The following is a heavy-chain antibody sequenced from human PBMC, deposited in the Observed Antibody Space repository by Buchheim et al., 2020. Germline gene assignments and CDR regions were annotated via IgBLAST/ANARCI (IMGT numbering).Heavy chain of an antibody. CDR3: ARMKGCPGGDY. V-gene: IGHV3-30*03. CDR1: GFTFSSYG. J-gene: IGHJ4*02. CDR2: ISYDGSNK. Sequence: QVQLVESGGGVVQPGRSLRLSCAASGFTFSSYGMHWVRQAPGKGLEWVAVISYDGSNKYYADSVKGRFTISSDNSKNTLYLQMNSLGAEDTAVYYCARMKGCPGGDYWGQGTL.